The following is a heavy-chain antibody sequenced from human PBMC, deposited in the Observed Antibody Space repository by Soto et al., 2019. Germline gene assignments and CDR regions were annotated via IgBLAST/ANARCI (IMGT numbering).Heavy chain of an antibody. CDR2: ISYDGSNK. J-gene: IGHJ4*02. D-gene: IGHD3-22*01. Sequence: PGGSLRLSCAASGFTFSSYGMHWVRQAPGKGLEWVAVISYDGSNKYYADSVKGRFTISRDNSKNTLYLQMNSLRAEDTAVYYCAKDSYYYDSSGSFDYCGQATLVTVSS. V-gene: IGHV3-30*18. CDR3: AKDSYYYDSSGSFDY. CDR1: GFTFSSYG.